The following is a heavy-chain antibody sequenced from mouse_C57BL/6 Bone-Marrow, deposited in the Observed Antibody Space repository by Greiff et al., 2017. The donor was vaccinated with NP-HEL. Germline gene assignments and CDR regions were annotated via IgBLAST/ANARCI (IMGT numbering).Heavy chain of an antibody. Sequence: QVQLQQSGAELVKPGASVKLSCKASGYTFTEYTIHWVKQRSGQGLEWIGWFYPGSGSIKYNEKFKDKATLTADKSSSTVYFCARHVEGATVADFYAMDYWGQGTSVTVSS. CDR3: MDY. J-gene: IGHJ4*01. CDR2: FYPGSGSI. V-gene: IGHV1-62-2*01. D-gene: IGHD1-1*01. CDR1: GYTFTEYT.